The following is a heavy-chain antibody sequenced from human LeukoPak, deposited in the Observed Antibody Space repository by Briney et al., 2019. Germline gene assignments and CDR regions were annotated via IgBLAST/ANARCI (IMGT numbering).Heavy chain of an antibody. V-gene: IGHV4-59*01. J-gene: IGHJ4*02. CDR3: ARAEGGIQLWFKGFDY. CDR2: IYYSGST. CDR1: GGSISSYY. Sequence: SETLSLTCTVSGGSISSYYWSWLRQPPGKGLEWIGYIYYSGSTNYNPSLKSRVTISVDTSKNQFSLKLSSVTAADTAVYYCARAEGGIQLWFKGFDYWGQGTLVTVSS. D-gene: IGHD5-18*01.